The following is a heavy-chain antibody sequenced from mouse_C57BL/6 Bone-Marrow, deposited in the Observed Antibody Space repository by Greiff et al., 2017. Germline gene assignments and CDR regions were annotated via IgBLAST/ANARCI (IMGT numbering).Heavy chain of an antibody. CDR1: GYTFTSYW. J-gene: IGHJ1*03. Sequence: QVQLQQPGTELVKPGASVKLSCKASGYTFTSYWMHWVKQRPGQGLEWIGNINPSNGGTNYNEKFKSKATLTVDKSSSTAYMQLSSLTSEDSAVYYCARFITTVVSGNWDFDVWGTETTVTVSS. CDR3: ARFITTVVSGNWDFDV. D-gene: IGHD1-1*01. V-gene: IGHV1-53*01. CDR2: INPSNGGT.